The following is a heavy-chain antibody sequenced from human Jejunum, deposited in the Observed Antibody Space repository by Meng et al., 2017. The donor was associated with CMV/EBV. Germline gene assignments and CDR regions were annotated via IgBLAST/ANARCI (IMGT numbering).Heavy chain of an antibody. Sequence: SLRLSCAASGLTFPNYWMPWVRQAPGKGLVWVSGTNTAGTSTYYADSVKGRFTISRDNAKNTLYLQMNSLRAEDTAVYYCATVFDYWGQGTLVTVSS. D-gene: IGHD4-17*01. CDR3: ATVFDY. J-gene: IGHJ4*02. CDR1: GLTFPNYW. CDR2: TNTAGTST. V-gene: IGHV3-74*01.